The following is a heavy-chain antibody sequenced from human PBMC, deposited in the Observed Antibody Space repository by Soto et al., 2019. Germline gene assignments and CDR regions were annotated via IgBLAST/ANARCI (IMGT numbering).Heavy chain of an antibody. CDR2: INHSGST. Sequence: PSETLSLTCAVYGGSFSGYYWSWIRQPPGKGLEWIGEINHSGSTNYNPSLKSRVTISVDTSKNQFSLKLSSGNAADTAVYYCARGYWNYYYYDSGMDVCGQGTTVT. J-gene: IGHJ6*02. V-gene: IGHV4-34*01. CDR3: ARGYWNYYYYDSGMDV. CDR1: GGSFSGYY. D-gene: IGHD1-7*01.